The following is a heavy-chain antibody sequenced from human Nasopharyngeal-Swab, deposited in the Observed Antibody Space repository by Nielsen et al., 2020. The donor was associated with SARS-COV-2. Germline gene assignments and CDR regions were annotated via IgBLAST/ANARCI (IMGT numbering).Heavy chain of an antibody. J-gene: IGHJ5*02. CDR3: ARDKNYYDSSGYANWFDP. V-gene: IGHV3-21*01. Sequence: WMRQPPGKGLEWISSISSSSSYIYYADSVKGRFTISRDNAKNSLYLQMNSLRAEDTAVYYCARDKNYYDSSGYANWFDPWGQGTLVTVSS. D-gene: IGHD3-22*01. CDR2: ISSSSSYI.